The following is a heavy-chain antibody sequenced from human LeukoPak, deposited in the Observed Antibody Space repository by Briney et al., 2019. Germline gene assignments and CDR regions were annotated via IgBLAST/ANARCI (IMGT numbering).Heavy chain of an antibody. CDR2: IWYDGSNK. CDR1: GFTFSSYG. J-gene: IGHJ3*02. D-gene: IGHD2-2*01. Sequence: GGSLRLSCVASGFTFSSYGMHWVRQAPGKGLEWVAVIWYDGSNKYYVDSVKGRFTISRDNSKNTLYLQMNSLRAEDTAVYYCARDRIVPGAFDIWGQGTMVTVSS. CDR3: ARDRIVPGAFDI. V-gene: IGHV3-33*01.